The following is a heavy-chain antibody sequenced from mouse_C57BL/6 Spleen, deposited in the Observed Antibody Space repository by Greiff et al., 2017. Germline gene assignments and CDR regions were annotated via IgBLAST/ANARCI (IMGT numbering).Heavy chain of an antibody. CDR3: ARKYYGKGYFDV. Sequence: EVKLMESGGGLVQPGGSLSLSCAASGFTFTDYYMSWVRQPPGKALEWLGFIRNNANGYTTAYSVSVQGRFTISRDNSQSILYLQMNALRAENSATYYCARKYYGKGYFDVWGTGTTVTVSS. D-gene: IGHD1-1*01. CDR2: IRNNANGYTT. CDR1: GFTFTDYY. V-gene: IGHV7-3*01. J-gene: IGHJ1*03.